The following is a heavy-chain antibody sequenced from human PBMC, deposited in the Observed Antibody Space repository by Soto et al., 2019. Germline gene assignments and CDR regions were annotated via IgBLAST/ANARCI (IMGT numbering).Heavy chain of an antibody. D-gene: IGHD5-18*01. CDR3: ARGGYGYYYYYGMDV. J-gene: IGHJ6*02. Sequence: SETLSLTCAVYGGSFSGYYWSWIRQPPGKGLEWIGEINHSGSTNYNPSLKSRVTISVDTSKNQFSLKLSSVTAADTAVYYCARGGYGYYYYYGMDVWGQGTTVPVSS. CDR1: GGSFSGYY. V-gene: IGHV4-34*01. CDR2: INHSGST.